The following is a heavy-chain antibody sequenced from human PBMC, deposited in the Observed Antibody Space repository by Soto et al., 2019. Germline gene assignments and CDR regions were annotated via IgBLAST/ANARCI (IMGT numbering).Heavy chain of an antibody. CDR2: ISYDGSNK. J-gene: IGHJ4*02. D-gene: IGHD3-22*01. CDR3: ARAPVVGEPLDY. Sequence: VGSLRLSCAASGFTFSSYAMHWGRQAPGKGLEWVAVISYDGSNKYYADSVKGRFTISRDNSKNTLYLQMNSLRAEDTAVYYCARAPVVGEPLDYWGQGTLVTVS. V-gene: IGHV3-30-3*01. CDR1: GFTFSSYA.